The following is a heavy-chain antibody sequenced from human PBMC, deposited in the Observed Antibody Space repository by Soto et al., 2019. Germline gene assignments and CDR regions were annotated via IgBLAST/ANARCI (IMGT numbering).Heavy chain of an antibody. CDR2: IWYDGSNK. J-gene: IGHJ4*02. D-gene: IGHD6-19*01. V-gene: IGHV3-33*01. Sequence: GGSLRLSCAASGFTFSSYGMHWVRQAPGKGLEWVAVIWYDGSNKYYADSVKGRFTISRDNSKNTLYLQMNSLRAEDTAVYYCARSIAVAATGPYYFDYWGQGTLVTVSS. CDR1: GFTFSSYG. CDR3: ARSIAVAATGPYYFDY.